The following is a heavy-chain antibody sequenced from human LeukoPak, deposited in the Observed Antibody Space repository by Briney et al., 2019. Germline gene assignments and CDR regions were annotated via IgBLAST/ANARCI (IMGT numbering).Heavy chain of an antibody. Sequence: GESLKISCKDSGYSFTNYWIGWVRQLPGKGLEWMGIIYPGDSDTRYSPSFQGQVTISADKSISTAYLQWTNLKASDTAMYYCARLVTSYWYFDLWGRGTLVTVSS. CDR3: ARLVTSYWYFDL. V-gene: IGHV5-51*01. D-gene: IGHD2-2*01. CDR1: GYSFTNYW. J-gene: IGHJ2*01. CDR2: IYPGDSDT.